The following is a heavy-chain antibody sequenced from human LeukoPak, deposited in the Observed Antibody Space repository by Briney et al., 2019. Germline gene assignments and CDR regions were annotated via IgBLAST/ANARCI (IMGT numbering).Heavy chain of an antibody. J-gene: IGHJ4*02. V-gene: IGHV3-30-3*01. D-gene: IGHD5-18*01. Sequence: PGGSLRLSCAASGFTFSSYAMHWVRQAPGKGLEWVAVISYDGSNKYYADSVKGRLTISRDNSKNTLYLQMNSLRAEDTAVYYCARDPIQLWSYFDYWGQGTLVTVSS. CDR1: GFTFSSYA. CDR3: ARDPIQLWSYFDY. CDR2: ISYDGSNK.